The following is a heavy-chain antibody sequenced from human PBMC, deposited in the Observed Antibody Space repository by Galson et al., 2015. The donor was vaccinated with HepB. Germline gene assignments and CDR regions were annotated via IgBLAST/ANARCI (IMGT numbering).Heavy chain of an antibody. CDR1: GFTFSSYA. CDR3: AKHDCSGGSCSYKFPFDD. J-gene: IGHJ4*02. CDR2: ISGSGGST. V-gene: IGHV3-23*01. D-gene: IGHD2-15*01. Sequence: SLRLSCAASGFTFSSYAMTWVRQAPGKGLEWVSSISGSGGSTYYADSVKGRFAISRDNSKNTLYLQMTSLRAEDTAVYYCAKHDCSGGSCSYKFPFDDWGQETLFTVPS.